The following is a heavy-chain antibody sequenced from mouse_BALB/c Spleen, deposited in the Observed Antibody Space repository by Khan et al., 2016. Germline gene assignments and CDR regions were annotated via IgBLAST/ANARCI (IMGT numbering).Heavy chain of an antibody. Sequence: EVQLEESGGGLVQPGGSMKLYCAASGSNFSAAWMDWVRKSPEKGLEWVAEIRSKANNHATYYVESVKGKFTISRDDSKDRVYLQMNIVISEDTGIYCCRSGYFDCWGQSTTLTVSS. CDR3: RSGYFDC. CDR2: IRSKANNHAT. V-gene: IGHV6-6*01. J-gene: IGHJ2*01. CDR1: GSNFSAAW.